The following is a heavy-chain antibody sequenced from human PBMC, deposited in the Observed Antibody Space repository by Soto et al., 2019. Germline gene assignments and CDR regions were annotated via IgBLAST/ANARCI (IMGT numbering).Heavy chain of an antibody. Sequence: SETLSLTSTIYGDSISRYFWSWIRQPPGKGLEWIGYIHYSGTTVYSPSLKSRVTMSIDTSENQFTLNLTSVTAADTAVYFCARDTGGYYLDSWGQGSLVTVSS. CDR1: GDSISRYF. V-gene: IGHV4-59*01. J-gene: IGHJ4*01. CDR3: ARDTGGYYLDS. D-gene: IGHD7-27*01. CDR2: IHYSGTT.